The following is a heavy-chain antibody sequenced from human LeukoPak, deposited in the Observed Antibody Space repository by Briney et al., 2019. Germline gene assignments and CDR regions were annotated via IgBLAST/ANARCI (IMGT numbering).Heavy chain of an antibody. CDR1: EFTFSAFW. CDR3: ARLLGDATNFDL. J-gene: IGHJ5*02. V-gene: IGHV3-7*01. D-gene: IGHD3-16*01. CDR2: INQDGSRK. Sequence: GGSLRLSCAASEFTFSAFWLSWVRQAPGKGLEWVANINQDGSRKHYVDSVKGRFTVSRDNAEKSLYLQTNSLRAEDTAIYYCARLLGDATNFDLWGQGTLVTVSS.